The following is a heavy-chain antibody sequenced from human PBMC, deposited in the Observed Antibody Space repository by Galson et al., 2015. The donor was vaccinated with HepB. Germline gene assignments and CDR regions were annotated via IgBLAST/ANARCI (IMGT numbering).Heavy chain of an antibody. Sequence: SLRLSCAASGFTFSSYSMNWVRQAPGKGLEWVSYISSSSSTIYYADSVKGRFTISRDNAKNSLYLQMNSLRAEDTAVYYCARMVRPYYFDYWGQGTLATVSS. D-gene: IGHD3-10*01. CDR2: ISSSSSTI. CDR1: GFTFSSYS. V-gene: IGHV3-48*04. CDR3: ARMVRPYYFDY. J-gene: IGHJ4*02.